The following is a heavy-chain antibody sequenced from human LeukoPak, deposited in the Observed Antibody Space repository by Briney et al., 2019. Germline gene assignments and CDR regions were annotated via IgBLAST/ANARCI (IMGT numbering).Heavy chain of an antibody. V-gene: IGHV3-64*01. CDR2: ISSNGRAT. CDR1: GFTFSSYA. J-gene: IGHJ6*03. Sequence: GGSLRLSCAASGFTFSSYAMHWVRQAPGKGLQYVSSISSNGRATYYVNSVKGRFIISRDNSKNTLYLQMNSLRAEDTAVYYCARQTHYYYYYYMDVWGKGTTVTVSS. CDR3: ARQTHYYYYYYMDV.